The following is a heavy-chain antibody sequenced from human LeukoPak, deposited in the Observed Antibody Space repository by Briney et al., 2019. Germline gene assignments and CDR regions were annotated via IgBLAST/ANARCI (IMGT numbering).Heavy chain of an antibody. J-gene: IGHJ3*02. D-gene: IGHD3-22*01. V-gene: IGHV3-23*01. CDR3: AKDFMIVVFVVFAFDI. CDR1: GFTFSSYA. CDR2: ISGSGGST. Sequence: PGGSLRLSCAASGFTFSSYAMSWVRQAPGKGLKWVSAISGSGGSTYYADSVKGRFTISRDNSKNTLYLQMNSLRAEDTAVYYCAKDFMIVVFVVFAFDIWGQGTMVTVSS.